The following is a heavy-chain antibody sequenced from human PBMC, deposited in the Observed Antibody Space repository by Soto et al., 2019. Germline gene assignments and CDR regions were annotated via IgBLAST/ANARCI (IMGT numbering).Heavy chain of an antibody. V-gene: IGHV3-30-3*01. CDR1: GFTFSSYA. Sequence: GSLRLSCAASGFTFSSYAMHWVRQAPGKGLEWVAVISYDGSNKYYADSVRGRFTISRDNSKNTLYLQMNSKKAEDTAVYYCARHSINYWGQGTLVTVSS. CDR3: ARHSINY. CDR2: ISYDGSNK. D-gene: IGHD1-20*01. J-gene: IGHJ4*02.